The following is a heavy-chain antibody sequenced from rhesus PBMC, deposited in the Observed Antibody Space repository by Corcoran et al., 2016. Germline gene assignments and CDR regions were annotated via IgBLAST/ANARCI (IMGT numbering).Heavy chain of an antibody. J-gene: IGHJ4*01. D-gene: IGHD5-36*01. CDR1: GGSISGGYF. CDR2: IYGNRPDT. V-gene: IGHV4S7*01. Sequence: QVQLQESGPGLVKPSETLSLTCVVSGGSISGGYFWGWIRQHPGKGLEWIGNIYGNRPDTDYNPSLQGLVTVSKTTSKNQFSLKLSSVTAADTAVYYCARAATAGRKGVYFDYWGQGVLVTVSS. CDR3: ARAATAGRKGVYFDY.